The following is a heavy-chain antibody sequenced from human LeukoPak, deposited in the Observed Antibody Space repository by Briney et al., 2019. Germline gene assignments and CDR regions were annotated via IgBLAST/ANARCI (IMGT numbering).Heavy chain of an antibody. CDR1: GFTFSSYA. CDR2: ISYDGSNK. D-gene: IGHD3-22*01. J-gene: IGHJ3*02. Sequence: GGSLRLSCAASGFTFSSYAMHWVRQAPGKGLEWVAVISYDGSNKYYADSVKGRFTISRDNSKNTLYLQMNSLRAEDTAVYYCATRSGYAENDAFDIWGQGTMVTVSS. V-gene: IGHV3-30-3*01. CDR3: ATRSGYAENDAFDI.